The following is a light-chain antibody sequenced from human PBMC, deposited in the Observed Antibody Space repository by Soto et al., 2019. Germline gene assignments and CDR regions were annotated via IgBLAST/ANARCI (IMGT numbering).Light chain of an antibody. J-gene: IGKJ5*01. CDR1: QGIRND. CDR3: QQAASFPIT. CDR2: TAS. V-gene: IGKV1-6*01. Sequence: IQMTQSPSSLSASVGYRFTITCRASQGIRNDLGWYQQKPGKAPNLLIYTASSLQSGVPSRFSGSGSGTDFTLTINGLQPEDFATYYCQQAASFPITFGQGTRLEI.